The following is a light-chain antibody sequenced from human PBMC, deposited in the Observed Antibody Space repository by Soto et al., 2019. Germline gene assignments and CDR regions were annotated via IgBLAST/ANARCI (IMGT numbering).Light chain of an antibody. V-gene: IGLV7-46*01. J-gene: IGLJ2*01. Sequence: QAVVTQEPSLTVSPGGTVTLTCASSAGDVTSGQYPYWFQQKPGQAPRTLIYDTSDKHSWTPARFSGSLLGGKAALTLSGAQPEDEAEYYCLLVESDARVFGGGTKLTVL. CDR3: LLVESDARV. CDR2: DTS. CDR1: AGDVTSGQY.